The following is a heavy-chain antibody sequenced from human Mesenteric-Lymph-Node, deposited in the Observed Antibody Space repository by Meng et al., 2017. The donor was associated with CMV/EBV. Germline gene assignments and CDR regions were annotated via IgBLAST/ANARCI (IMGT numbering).Heavy chain of an antibody. Sequence: CATCGLTFSSDAMHWVRQAPGKGLEWVAVVSYDGSETYYADSVKGRFTISRDNSRDTLYLHMSSLRNVDTAVYYCARDHTLDTGPGPWGQGTLVTVSS. CDR3: ARDHTLDTGPGP. CDR1: GLTFSSDA. J-gene: IGHJ5*02. V-gene: IGHV3-30*04. CDR2: VSYDGSET. D-gene: IGHD2-8*02.